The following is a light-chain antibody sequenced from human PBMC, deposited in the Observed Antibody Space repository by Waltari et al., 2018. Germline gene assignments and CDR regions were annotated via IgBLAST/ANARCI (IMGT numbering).Light chain of an antibody. Sequence: QLVLTQSPSASASLGASVKLTCTLSSGHSTNVIAWLQKRPEKGPRYLMKVNSDGRHNKGAGIPDRFSGSSSGAERYLTISSLQSEDEADYYCQTGGHGTWVFGGGTKLTVL. CDR3: QTGGHGTWV. V-gene: IGLV4-69*01. J-gene: IGLJ3*02. CDR2: VNSDGRH. CDR1: SGHSTNV.